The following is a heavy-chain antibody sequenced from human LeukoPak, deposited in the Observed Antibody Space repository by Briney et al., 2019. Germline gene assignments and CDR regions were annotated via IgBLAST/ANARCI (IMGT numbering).Heavy chain of an antibody. J-gene: IGHJ3*02. Sequence: GGSLRLSCAASGFTFSSYAMSWVRQAPGKGLEWVANIKQDGSEKYYVDSVKGRFTISRDNAKNSLYLQMNSLRAEDTAVYYCARAPPDYYDSSGYASGAFDIWGQGTMVTVSS. D-gene: IGHD3-22*01. V-gene: IGHV3-7*01. CDR2: IKQDGSEK. CDR3: ARAPPDYYDSSGYASGAFDI. CDR1: GFTFSSYA.